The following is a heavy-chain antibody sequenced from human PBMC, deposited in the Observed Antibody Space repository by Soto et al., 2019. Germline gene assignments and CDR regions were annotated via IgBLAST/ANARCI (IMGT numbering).Heavy chain of an antibody. J-gene: IGHJ6*02. D-gene: IGHD3-3*01. CDR3: ARGRSTDFWSGYYVPTYYYGMDV. V-gene: IGHV1-69*13. CDR2: IIPIFGTA. CDR1: GGTFSSYA. Sequence: ASVKVSCKATGGTFSSYAISWVRQAPGQGLEWMGGIIPIFGTAKYAQKFQGRVTITADESTSTAYMELSSLRSEDTAVHYCARGRSTDFWSGYYVPTYYYGMDVWGQGTTVTVSS.